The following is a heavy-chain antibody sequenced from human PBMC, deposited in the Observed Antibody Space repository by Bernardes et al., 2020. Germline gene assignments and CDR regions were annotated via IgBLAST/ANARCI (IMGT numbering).Heavy chain of an antibody. D-gene: IGHD2-8*02. CDR3: ARDPHCTGGVCYSSWFDP. V-gene: IGHV1-69*13. CDR1: GGTFSSYA. CDR2: IIPIFGTA. J-gene: IGHJ5*02. Sequence: SVKVSCKASGGTFSSYAISWVRQAPGQGLEWMGGIIPIFGTANYAQKFQGRVTITADESTSTAYMELSSLRSEDTAVYYCARDPHCTGGVCYSSWFDPWGQGTLVTVSS.